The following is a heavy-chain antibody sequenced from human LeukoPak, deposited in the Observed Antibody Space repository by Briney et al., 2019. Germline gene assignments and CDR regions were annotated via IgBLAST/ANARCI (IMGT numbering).Heavy chain of an antibody. Sequence: GGSLRLSYAASGFTFSDYWIHWVRQAPGKGLVWVSRINNDGSHTIYADFVEGRFTVSRDNAKNTLYLQMNSLRAEDTAIYYCARGGSDHAFDIWGQGTMVTVSS. V-gene: IGHV3-74*01. D-gene: IGHD2-15*01. CDR3: ARGGSDHAFDI. CDR1: GFTFSDYW. J-gene: IGHJ3*02. CDR2: INNDGSHT.